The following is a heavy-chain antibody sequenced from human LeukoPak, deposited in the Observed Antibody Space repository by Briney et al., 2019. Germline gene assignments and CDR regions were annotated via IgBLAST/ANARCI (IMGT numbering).Heavy chain of an antibody. D-gene: IGHD2-2*01. J-gene: IGHJ4*02. Sequence: SVRVSCKASGGTFSSYAISWVRQAPGQGLEWMGGIIPIFGTANYAQKFQGRVTITADKSTSTAYMELSSLRSEDTAVYYCARTPIVVVPAEPYYFDYWGQGTLVTVSS. CDR1: GGTFSSYA. CDR3: ARTPIVVVPAEPYYFDY. CDR2: IIPIFGTA. V-gene: IGHV1-69*06.